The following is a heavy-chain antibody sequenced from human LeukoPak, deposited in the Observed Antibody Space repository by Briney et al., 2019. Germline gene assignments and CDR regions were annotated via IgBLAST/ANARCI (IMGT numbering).Heavy chain of an antibody. J-gene: IGHJ4*02. CDR1: GGTFSSYA. CDR2: IIPIFGTA. CDR3: ARAGRSGGYFDY. Sequence: ASVKVSCKASGGTFSSYAISWVRQAPGQGLEWMGGIIPIFGTANYAQKFQGRVTITADESTSTVYMELSSLRSEDTAVYYCARAGRSGGYFDYWGQGTLVTVSS. D-gene: IGHD1-26*01. V-gene: IGHV1-69*13.